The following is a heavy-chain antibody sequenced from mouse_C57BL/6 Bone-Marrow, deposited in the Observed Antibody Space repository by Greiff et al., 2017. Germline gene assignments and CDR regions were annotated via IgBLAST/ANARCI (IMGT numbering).Heavy chain of an antibody. V-gene: IGHV1-81*01. CDR2: IYPRSGNT. Sequence: QVQLKQSGAELARPGASVKLSCKASGYTFTSYGISWVKQRTGQGLEWIGEIYPRSGNTYYNEKFKGKATLTADKSSSTAYMELRSLTSEDSAVYFCARCPKFITTVVATDYWGQGTTLTVSS. D-gene: IGHD1-1*01. J-gene: IGHJ2*01. CDR1: GYTFTSYG. CDR3: ARCPKFITTVVATDY.